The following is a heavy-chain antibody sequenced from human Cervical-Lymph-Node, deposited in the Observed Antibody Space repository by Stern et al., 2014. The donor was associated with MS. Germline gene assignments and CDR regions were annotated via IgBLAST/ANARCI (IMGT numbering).Heavy chain of an antibody. CDR3: ARGYKVATRVYYFDY. D-gene: IGHD4-23*01. CDR2: ISSTSSSI. J-gene: IGHJ4*01. CDR1: GFTFSSYS. Sequence: MQLVQSGGGLVQPGGSLRLSCAASGFTFSSYSMNWVRQVPGKGLEWVSCISSTSSSISYADSVKGRFTISRDNAKNSLYLQMNSLRAEDTAAYYCARGYKVATRVYYFDYWGQGTLVTVSS. V-gene: IGHV3-48*01.